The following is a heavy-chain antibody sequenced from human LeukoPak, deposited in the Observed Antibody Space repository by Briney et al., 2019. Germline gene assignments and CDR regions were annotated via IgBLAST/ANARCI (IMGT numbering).Heavy chain of an antibody. J-gene: IGHJ6*04. CDR1: GFTFSNAW. Sequence: GGSLRLSCAASGFTFSNAWMSWVRQAPGKVLEWVGRIKSKTDGGTTDYAAPVKGRFTISRDDSKNTLYLQMNSLKTEDTAVYYCTTDWSSITMVRGVMDVWGKGTTVTVSS. CDR2: IKSKTDGGTT. V-gene: IGHV3-15*01. CDR3: TTDWSSITMVRGVMDV. D-gene: IGHD3-10*01.